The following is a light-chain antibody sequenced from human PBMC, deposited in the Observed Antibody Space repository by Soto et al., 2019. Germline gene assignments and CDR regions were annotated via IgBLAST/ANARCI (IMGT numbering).Light chain of an antibody. CDR1: QSVTDNY. CDR3: QQYGNPPT. J-gene: IGKJ1*01. V-gene: IGKV3-20*01. Sequence: PGERASLSCRASQSVTDNYVAWYQQKPGQAPRLLIHGATFRATAVPDRFSGSGSGTDFTLTISSLEPEDFAVYHCQQYGNPPTFGQGTKLEIK. CDR2: GAT.